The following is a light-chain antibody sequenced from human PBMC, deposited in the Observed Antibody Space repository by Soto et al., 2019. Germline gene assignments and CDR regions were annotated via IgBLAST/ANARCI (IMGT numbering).Light chain of an antibody. CDR1: SSDVGGYNY. Sequence: QSALTQPASVSGSPGQSITISCTGTSSDVGGYNYDSWYQQHPGKAPKLMIYEVSNWPSGVSNRFSGSKSGNTASLTISGLQAEDEADYYCTSYTSSRGVVFGGGTKLTVL. J-gene: IGLJ2*01. CDR2: EVS. CDR3: TSYTSSRGVV. V-gene: IGLV2-14*01.